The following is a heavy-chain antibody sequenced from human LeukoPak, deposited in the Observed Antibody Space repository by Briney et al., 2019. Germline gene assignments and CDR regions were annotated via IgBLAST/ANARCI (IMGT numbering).Heavy chain of an antibody. CDR3: ARGHSGYDYRALRY. V-gene: IGHV3-11*01. CDR2: ISSSGSTI. CDR1: GFIFSDYY. J-gene: IGHJ4*02. Sequence: GGSLRLSCAASGFIFSDYYMSWIRQAPGKGLEWVSYISSSGSTIYYADSVKGRFTISRDNAKNSLYLQMNSLGAEDTAVYYCARGHSGYDYRALRYWGQGTLVTVSS. D-gene: IGHD5-12*01.